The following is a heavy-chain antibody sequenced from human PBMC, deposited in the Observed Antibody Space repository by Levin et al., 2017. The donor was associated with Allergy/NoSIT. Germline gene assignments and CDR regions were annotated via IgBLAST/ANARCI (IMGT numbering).Heavy chain of an antibody. J-gene: IGHJ4*02. CDR2: IYSGGST. Sequence: GESLKISCAASGLTVSSNYMTWVRQAPGKGLEWVSIIYSGGSTYYADSVEGRFTFSRDDSKNTLFLQMNSLRAEDTAVYYCARVGITVPGNDFWGQGTLVTVSS. V-gene: IGHV3-66*01. CDR3: ARVGITVPGNDF. CDR1: GLTVSSNY. D-gene: IGHD6-19*01.